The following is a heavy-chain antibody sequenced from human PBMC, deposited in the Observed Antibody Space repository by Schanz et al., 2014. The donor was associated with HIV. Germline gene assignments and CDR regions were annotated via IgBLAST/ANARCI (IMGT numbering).Heavy chain of an antibody. CDR1: GFTFSSFS. CDR3: ARDSDYGGISQVDY. Sequence: VRLVETGGGVVQPGRSLRLSCAASGFTFSSFSMNWVRQAPGKGLEWVSSISSSSSYMYYADSVKGRFTISRDNAKNSLFLQMNSLRAEDTAVYYCARDSDYGGISQVDYWGQGTLVTVSS. V-gene: IGHV3-21*02. J-gene: IGHJ4*02. CDR2: ISSSSSYM. D-gene: IGHD4-17*01.